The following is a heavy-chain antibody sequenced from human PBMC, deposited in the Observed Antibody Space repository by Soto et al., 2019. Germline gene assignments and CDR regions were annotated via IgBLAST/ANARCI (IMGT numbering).Heavy chain of an antibody. CDR2: IYYSGST. J-gene: IGHJ6*02. CDR1: GGSISSYY. CDR3: ARGGARYGMDV. Sequence: SETLSLTCTVSGGSISSYYWSWIRQPPGKGLEWIGYIYYSGSTNYNPSLKSRVTISVDTSKNQFSLKPSSVTAADTAVYYCARGGARYGMDVWGQGTTVTVSS. V-gene: IGHV4-59*01.